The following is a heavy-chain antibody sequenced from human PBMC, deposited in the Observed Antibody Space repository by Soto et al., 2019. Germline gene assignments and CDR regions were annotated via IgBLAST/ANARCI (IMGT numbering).Heavy chain of an antibody. CDR3: ARDSLPQTSGPLDH. D-gene: IGHD6-19*01. J-gene: IGHJ4*02. V-gene: IGHV3-30-3*01. CDR2: ISYDGDNK. CDR1: GFTFISYA. Sequence: GGSLRLSCAASGFTFISYAMNWVRQAPGKGLEWVAVISYDGDNKYYSDSVKGRFTISRDNSKNTVYLQMNSLRPDDTAVYYCARDSLPQTSGPLDHWGQGTLVTVSS.